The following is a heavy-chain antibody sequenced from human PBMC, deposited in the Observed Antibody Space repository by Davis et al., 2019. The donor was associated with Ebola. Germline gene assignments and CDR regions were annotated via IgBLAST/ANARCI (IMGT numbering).Heavy chain of an antibody. V-gene: IGHV4-34*01. CDR3: ARDRGYYYGMDV. CDR2: INHSGST. J-gene: IGHJ6*02. Sequence: SETLSLTCAVYGGSFSGYYWSWIRQPPGKGLDWIGEINHSGSTNYNPSLKSRVTISVDTSKNQFSLKLSSVTAADTAVYYCARDRGYYYGMDVWGQGTTVTVSS. CDR1: GGSFSGYY.